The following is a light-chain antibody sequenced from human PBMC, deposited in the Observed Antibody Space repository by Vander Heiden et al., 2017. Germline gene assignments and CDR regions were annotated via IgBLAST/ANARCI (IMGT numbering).Light chain of an antibody. CDR3: VLYMGSGLWV. CDR1: PGPVSTSYY. CDR2: STN. Sequence: QTVVTQEPSFSVSPGGTVTLTCGLSPGPVSTSYYPSWYQQTPGQAPRTLIYSTNTRSSGVPDRFSGSILGNKAALTITGAQADDESDYYCVLYMGSGLWVFGGGTKLTVL. J-gene: IGLJ3*02. V-gene: IGLV8-61*01.